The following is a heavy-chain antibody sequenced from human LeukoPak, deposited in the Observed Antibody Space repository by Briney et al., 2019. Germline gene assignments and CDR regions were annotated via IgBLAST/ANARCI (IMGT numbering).Heavy chain of an antibody. V-gene: IGHV3-30*02. CDR1: GFTFSGCG. Sequence: PGGALRLSCAASGFTFSGCGMHWVRQAPGKGLEWVAFIWCDGRDKYYADSVKGQFTISRDNSKYTLYLQMNSLRAEDTAVYYCAKDSYCYGSYFDSWGQGTVVTVSS. CDR2: IWCDGRDK. CDR3: AKDSYCYGSYFDS. J-gene: IGHJ4*02. D-gene: IGHD5-18*01.